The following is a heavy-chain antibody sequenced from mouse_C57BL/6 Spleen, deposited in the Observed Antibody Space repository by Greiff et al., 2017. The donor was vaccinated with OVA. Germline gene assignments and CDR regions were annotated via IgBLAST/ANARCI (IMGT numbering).Heavy chain of an antibody. Sequence: QVQLQQPGAELVRPGPSVKLSCKASGYTFTSYWMHWVKQRPGQGLEWIGVIDPSDSYTNYNQKFKGKATLTVDTSSSTAYMQLSSLTSEDSAVYYCARQGDSNRFAYWGQGTLVTVSA. D-gene: IGHD2-5*01. J-gene: IGHJ3*01. V-gene: IGHV1-59*01. CDR3: ARQGDSNRFAY. CDR2: IDPSDSYT. CDR1: GYTFTSYW.